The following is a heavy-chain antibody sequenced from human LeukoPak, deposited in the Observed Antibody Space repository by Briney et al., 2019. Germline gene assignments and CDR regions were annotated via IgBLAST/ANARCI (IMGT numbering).Heavy chain of an antibody. CDR2: IYCRGST. J-gene: IGHJ5*02. D-gene: IGHD3-3*01. Sequence: PSETLSLTCTVSGGSISSSAYYWGWSRQPPGKGLEWIGTIYCRGSTYYNPSLKSRVTISMDTSKNQFSLKLTSVTAADTAVYYCARLGRTYYDFWSGPWGQGTLVTVSS. CDR3: ARLGRTYYDFWSGP. V-gene: IGHV4-39*01. CDR1: GGSISSSAYY.